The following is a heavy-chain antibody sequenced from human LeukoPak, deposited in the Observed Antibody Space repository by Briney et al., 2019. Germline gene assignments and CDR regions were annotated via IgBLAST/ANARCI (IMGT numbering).Heavy chain of an antibody. D-gene: IGHD3-9*01. Sequence: PGGSLRLSRADSTFTFSDYEFNWVRQAPGKGLEWVSYISRRSGTIYYADSVKGRFTISRDNAKNSLYLQMSSLRGEDTAVYYCARSDYDILTGYGMDVWGQGTTVTVS. CDR2: ISRRSGTI. J-gene: IGHJ6*02. CDR1: TFTFSDYE. V-gene: IGHV3-48*03. CDR3: ARSDYDILTGYGMDV.